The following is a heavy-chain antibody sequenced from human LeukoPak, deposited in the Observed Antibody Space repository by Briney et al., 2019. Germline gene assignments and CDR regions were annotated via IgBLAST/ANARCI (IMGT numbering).Heavy chain of an antibody. V-gene: IGHV1-2*06. CDR1: GYTFTGYY. Sequence: ASVKVSCKASGYTFTGYYMHWVRQAPGQGLEWMGRINPNSGGTNYAQKFQGRVTVTRDTSISTAYMELSRLRSDDTAVYYCARGYYSSGWSNFDYWGQGTLVTVSS. J-gene: IGHJ4*02. D-gene: IGHD6-19*01. CDR3: ARGYYSSGWSNFDY. CDR2: INPNSGGT.